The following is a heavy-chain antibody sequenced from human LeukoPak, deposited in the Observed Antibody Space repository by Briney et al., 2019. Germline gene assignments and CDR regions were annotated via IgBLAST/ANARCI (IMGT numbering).Heavy chain of an antibody. Sequence: GSLRLSCAASGFTFSSYAMSWVRQAPGKGLEWVSAISGSGGSTYYADSVKGRFTISRDNSKNTLYLQMNSLGAEDTAVYYCAKRPPRLYYFDYWGQGTLVTVSS. V-gene: IGHV3-23*01. CDR1: GFTFSSYA. J-gene: IGHJ4*02. D-gene: IGHD6-25*01. CDR3: AKRPPRLYYFDY. CDR2: ISGSGGST.